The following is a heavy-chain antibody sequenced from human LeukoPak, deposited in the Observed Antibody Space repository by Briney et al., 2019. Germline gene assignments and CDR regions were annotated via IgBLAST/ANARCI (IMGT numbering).Heavy chain of an antibody. CDR2: IYGADAA. CDR1: GFNVSSNY. D-gene: IGHD6-13*01. V-gene: IGHV3-66*02. Sequence: PGGSLRLSCAASGFNVSSNYMTWIRQAPGKGLEWVSLIYGADAAYYAESMRGRFMISRDNLKNTLFLQMNSLRVEDTAVYYCVTSTGQQFIPYDYWGQGTHVTVSS. CDR3: VTSTGQQFIPYDY. J-gene: IGHJ4*02.